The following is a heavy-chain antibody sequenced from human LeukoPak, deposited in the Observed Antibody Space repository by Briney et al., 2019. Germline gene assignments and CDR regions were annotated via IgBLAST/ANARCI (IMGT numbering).Heavy chain of an antibody. V-gene: IGHV4-59*01. Sequence: PSETLSLTCTVPGGSISRYYWSWIRQPPGKGLEWIGYIYYSGSTNYNPSLKRRLTISVDTSKNQFPLKLNSVTAADTAVYYCARAIAAAATVWFDPWGQGTLVTVSS. CDR2: IYYSGST. J-gene: IGHJ5*02. CDR1: GGSISRYY. D-gene: IGHD6-13*01. CDR3: ARAIAAAATVWFDP.